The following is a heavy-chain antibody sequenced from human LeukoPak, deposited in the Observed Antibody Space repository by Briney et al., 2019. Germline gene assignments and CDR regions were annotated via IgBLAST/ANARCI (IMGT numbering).Heavy chain of an antibody. D-gene: IGHD2-15*01. V-gene: IGHV3-74*01. CDR2: ISGDGTTK. Sequence: GGSLRLSCSASGFSFSNYFMHWVRQAPGEGLVWVSRISGDGTTKNYAASVKGRFTISRDNAKNTLYLQMNTLRAEDTAVYYCARRVGATRWFDPWGQGALVTVSS. CDR1: GFSFSNYF. J-gene: IGHJ5*02. CDR3: ARRVGATRWFDP.